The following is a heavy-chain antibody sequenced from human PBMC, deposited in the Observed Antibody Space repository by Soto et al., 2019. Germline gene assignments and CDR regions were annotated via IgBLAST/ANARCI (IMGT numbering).Heavy chain of an antibody. J-gene: IGHJ5*02. D-gene: IGHD3-10*01. CDR1: GFTFSDYG. CDR2: IRGSAGNT. Sequence: EVQLSQSGGGLVQPGGSLRLSCAASGFTFSDYGMSWVRQAPGKGLEWVSTIRGSAGNTYYVDSVKGRFTISRDDSTNTVYLQMNSLRAEDTAVYYCAKPLWFGESVFDPRGQGTLVIVSS. V-gene: IGHV3-23*01. CDR3: AKPLWFGESVFDP.